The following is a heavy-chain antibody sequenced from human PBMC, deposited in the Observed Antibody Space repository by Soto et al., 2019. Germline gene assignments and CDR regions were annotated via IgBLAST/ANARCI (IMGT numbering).Heavy chain of an antibody. V-gene: IGHV4-34*01. J-gene: IGHJ6*03. CDR1: GGSFSGYY. D-gene: IGHD2-2*02. CDR3: ARARPAAIYPYYYYMDV. Sequence: SETLSLTCAVYGGSFSGYYWSWIRQPPEKGLEWIGEINHSGSTNYNPSLKSRVTISVDTSKNQFSLKLSSVTAADTAVYYCARARPAAIYPYYYYMDVWGTGTTVTDSS. CDR2: INHSGST.